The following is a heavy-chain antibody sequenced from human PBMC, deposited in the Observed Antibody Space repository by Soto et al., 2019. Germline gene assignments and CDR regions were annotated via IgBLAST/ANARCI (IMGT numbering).Heavy chain of an antibody. D-gene: IGHD5-12*01. CDR3: GGGEYSGYYIASTFVVY. J-gene: IGHJ4*02. Sequence: EVQLLESGGGLVQPGGSLRLSCAASGFTFSSYAMRWVRQAPGKGLEWVSAISGSGGSTYYADSVKGRFTISRDNSKNKQYQKMNSREAENPAVYDWGGGEYSGYYIASTFVVYWGQGTLVTVSS. V-gene: IGHV3-23*01. CDR2: ISGSGGST. CDR1: GFTFSSYA.